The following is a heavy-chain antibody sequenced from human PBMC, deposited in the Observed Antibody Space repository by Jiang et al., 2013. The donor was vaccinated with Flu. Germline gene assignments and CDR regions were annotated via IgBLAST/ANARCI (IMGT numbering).Heavy chain of an antibody. Sequence: GGSLRLSCAASGFTFSSYAMSWVRQAPGKGLEWVSAISGSGGSTYYADSVKGRFTISRDNSKNTLYLQMNSLRAEDTAVYYCAKDHRKLYCSSTSCPKVATWGQGTLVTVSS. CDR3: AKDHRKLYCSSTSCPKVAT. V-gene: IGHV3-23*01. D-gene: IGHD2-2*01. CDR1: GFTFSSYA. CDR2: ISGSGGST. J-gene: IGHJ4*02.